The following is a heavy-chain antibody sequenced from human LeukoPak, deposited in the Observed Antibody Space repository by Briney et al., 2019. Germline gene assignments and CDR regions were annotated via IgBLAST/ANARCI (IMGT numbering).Heavy chain of an antibody. D-gene: IGHD6-19*01. Sequence: GESLKISCKSSGYRFSNFWIAWVRQMPGKGLEWMGIIHPSNSKTRYSPSFEDEVTISADKSISTVYLQWSSPKTSDSAIYYCARGGQAVPGQRFDYWGQGTLVTVS. J-gene: IGHJ4*02. CDR1: GYRFSNFW. V-gene: IGHV5-51*01. CDR2: IHPSNSKT. CDR3: ARGGQAVPGQRFDY.